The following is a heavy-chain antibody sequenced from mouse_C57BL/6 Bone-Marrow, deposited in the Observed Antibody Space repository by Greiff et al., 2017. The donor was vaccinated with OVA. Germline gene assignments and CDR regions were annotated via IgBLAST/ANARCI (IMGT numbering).Heavy chain of an antibody. CDR2: ISDGGSYT. J-gene: IGHJ2*01. CDR3: ARDYYKDY. CDR1: GFTFSSYS. V-gene: IGHV5-4*01. D-gene: IGHD2-12*01. Sequence: EVMLVESGGGLVKPGGSLKLSCAASGFTFSSYSMSWVRQTPEQRLEWVATISDGGSYTYYPDNVKGRFTISRDNAKNNLYLQMSHLKSEDTAMYYCARDYYKDYGGQGTTLTVSS.